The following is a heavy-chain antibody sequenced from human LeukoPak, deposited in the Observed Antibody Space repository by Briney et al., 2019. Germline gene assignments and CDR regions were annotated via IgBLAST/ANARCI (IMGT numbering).Heavy chain of an antibody. V-gene: IGHV3-7*04. D-gene: IGHD3-22*01. J-gene: IGHJ4*02. CDR1: GFTFSSYC. CDR3: ASDYYDRSQY. CDR2: IKQDGREE. Sequence: GGSLRLSCSASGFTFSSYCMSWVRQAPGKGLEWVANIKQDGREEYYVDSVKGRFTISRDNAKNSLYLQMNSLRAEDTAVYYCASDYYDRSQYWGQGTLVTVSS.